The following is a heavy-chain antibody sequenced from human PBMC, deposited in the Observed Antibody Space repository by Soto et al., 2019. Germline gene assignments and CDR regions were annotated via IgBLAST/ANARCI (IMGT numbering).Heavy chain of an antibody. Sequence: PGGSLRLSCAASGFTFSSYAMSWVRQAPGKGLEWVSAISGSGGSTYYADSVKGRFTISRDNSKNTLYLQMNSLRAEDTAVYYCAKLGPAHSGIAAAGTVYYYGMDVWGQGTTVTVSS. CDR3: AKLGPAHSGIAAAGTVYYYGMDV. CDR2: ISGSGGST. J-gene: IGHJ6*02. CDR1: GFTFSSYA. D-gene: IGHD6-13*01. V-gene: IGHV3-23*01.